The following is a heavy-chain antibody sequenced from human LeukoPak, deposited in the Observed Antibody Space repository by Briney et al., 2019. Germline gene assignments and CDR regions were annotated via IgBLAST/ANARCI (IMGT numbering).Heavy chain of an antibody. J-gene: IGHJ4*02. D-gene: IGHD4-11*01. V-gene: IGHV3-53*04. CDR3: ARGMTNPFDY. CDR2: IYSGGST. Sequence: PGGSLRLSCAASGFTVSTNYMSWVRQAPGKGLEWVSVIYSGGSTYYADSVKGRFTISRHNSENTLYLQMNSLRAEDTAVCYCARGMTNPFDYWGQGTLVTVSS. CDR1: GFTVSTNY.